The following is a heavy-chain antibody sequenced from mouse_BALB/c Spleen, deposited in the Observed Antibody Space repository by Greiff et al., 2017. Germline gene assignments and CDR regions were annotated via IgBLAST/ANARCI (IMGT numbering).Heavy chain of an antibody. CDR2: IWAGGST. V-gene: IGHV2-9*02. D-gene: IGHD2-4*01. CDR3: ARDPYDYDGGGIDY. Sequence: VQRVESGPGLVAPSQSLSITCTVSGFSLTSYGVHWVRQPPGKGLEWLGVIWAGGSTNYNSALMSRLSISKDNSKSQVFLKMNSLQTDDTAMYYCARDPYDYDGGGIDYWGQGTTLTVSS. CDR1: GFSLTSYG. J-gene: IGHJ2*01.